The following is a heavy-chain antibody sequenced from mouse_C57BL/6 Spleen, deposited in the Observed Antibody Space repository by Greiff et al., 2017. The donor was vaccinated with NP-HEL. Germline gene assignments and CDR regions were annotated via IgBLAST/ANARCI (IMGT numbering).Heavy chain of an antibody. D-gene: IGHD2-1*01. Sequence: VKVVESGPELVKPGASVKLSCKASGYTFTSYDINWVKQRPGQGLEWIGWIYPRDGSTKYNEKFKGKATLTVDTSSSTAYMELHSLTSEDSAVYFFARSHINYGNPAFAYWGQGTLVTVSA. J-gene: IGHJ3*01. CDR1: GYTFTSYD. V-gene: IGHV1-85*01. CDR2: IYPRDGST. CDR3: ARSHINYGNPAFAY.